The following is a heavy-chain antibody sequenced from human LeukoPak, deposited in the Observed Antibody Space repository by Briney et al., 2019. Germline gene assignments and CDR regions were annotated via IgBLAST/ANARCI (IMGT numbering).Heavy chain of an antibody. D-gene: IGHD5-24*01. CDR3: ARVGERWLQLGARIFDP. J-gene: IGHJ5*02. Sequence: PSETLSLTCTVSGVSISSHYWSWLRQPPGKGLEWIGYIYYSGSTNYNPSLKSRVTISVDTSKNQFSLKLSSVTAADTAVYYCARVGERWLQLGARIFDPWGQGTLVTVSS. CDR1: GVSISSHY. V-gene: IGHV4-59*11. CDR2: IYYSGST.